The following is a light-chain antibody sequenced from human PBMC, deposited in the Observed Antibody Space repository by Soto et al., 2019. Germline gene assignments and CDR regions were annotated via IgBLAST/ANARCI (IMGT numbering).Light chain of an antibody. Sequence: QSVLTQAPSASGTPGQRVTISCSGSSSNIGSNPVNWYKQFPGTAPTLLIYNNNQRPSGVPDRFSGSRSGTSASLAISGLQSEDEADYYCAAWDDSPNGVVFGGGTKVTVL. CDR1: SSNIGSNP. CDR2: NNN. CDR3: AAWDDSPNGVV. J-gene: IGLJ3*02. V-gene: IGLV1-44*01.